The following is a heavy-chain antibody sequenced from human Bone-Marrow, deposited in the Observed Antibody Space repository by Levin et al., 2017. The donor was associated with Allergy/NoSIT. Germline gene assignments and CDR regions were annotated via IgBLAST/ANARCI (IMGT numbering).Heavy chain of an antibody. CDR3: ARGRLLRAFDV. J-gene: IGHJ3*01. CDR2: INHSGNT. Sequence: SETLSLTCSINIGSLSGFYWTWIRQAPGKGLEWIGEINHSGNTNFNPSLKSRVTISVDASNMHFSLKLTSVTAADAAIYYCARGRLLRAFDVWGQGTMVAVSS. V-gene: IGHV4-34*01. CDR1: IGSLSGFY. D-gene: IGHD3-22*01.